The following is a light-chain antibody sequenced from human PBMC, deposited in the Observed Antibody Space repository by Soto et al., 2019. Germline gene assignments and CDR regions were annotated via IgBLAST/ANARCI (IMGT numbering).Light chain of an antibody. V-gene: IGKV2-30*01. Sequence: DVVMTQSPLSLPVTLGQPASISCRSSQSLVYGDANSFFNWFHQRPGQPPRRLIYQVSNRDSGVADRFSGSGSATDFTLRISRVEAEDVGVYYCMQGSHWPPRYTFGQGTKLEIK. CDR3: MQGSHWPPRYT. J-gene: IGKJ2*01. CDR2: QVS. CDR1: QSLVYGDANSF.